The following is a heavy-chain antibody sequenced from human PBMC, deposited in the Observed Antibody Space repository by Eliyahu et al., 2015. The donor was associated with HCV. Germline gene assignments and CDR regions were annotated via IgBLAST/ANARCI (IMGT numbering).Heavy chain of an antibody. D-gene: IGHD4-17*01. Sequence: QVQLVQSGAEVKKSGASVKVSCKASGYTFTANYIHWVRQAPGQGLDWMGLINPNSGSTTYAQSFQGRVTMTRDTSTSTVYMELSSLTSEDTALYFCARVTYGAYRSFDPWGQGTQVTVSS. CDR3: ARVTYGAYRSFDP. CDR2: INPNSGST. CDR1: GYTFTANY. J-gene: IGHJ5*02. V-gene: IGHV1-46*01.